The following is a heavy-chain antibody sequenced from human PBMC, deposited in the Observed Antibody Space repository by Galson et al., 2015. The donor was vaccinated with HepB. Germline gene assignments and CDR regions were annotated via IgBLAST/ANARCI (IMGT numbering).Heavy chain of an antibody. D-gene: IGHD4-17*01. V-gene: IGHV1-18*01. Sequence: SVKVSCKASGYTFTSYGISWVRQAPGQGLEWMGWISAYNGNTNYAQKLQGRVTMTTDTSTSTAYMELRSLRSDDTAVYYCARVGARQNDYGDYHTPLLNYYYGMDVWGQGTTVTVSS. CDR2: ISAYNGNT. CDR3: ARVGARQNDYGDYHTPLLNYYYGMDV. J-gene: IGHJ6*02. CDR1: GYTFTSYG.